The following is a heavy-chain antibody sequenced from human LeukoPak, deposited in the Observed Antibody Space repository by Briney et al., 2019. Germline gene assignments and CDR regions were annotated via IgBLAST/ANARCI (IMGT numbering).Heavy chain of an antibody. Sequence: ASVKVSCKASGYTFTSYAMHWVRQAPGQRLEWMGWINAGNGNTKYSQKFQGRVTITRDTSASTAYMELSSLRSEDTAVYYCARNVGSPWFGELFDYWGQGTLVTVSS. CDR3: ARNVGSPWFGELFDY. CDR1: GYTFTSYA. J-gene: IGHJ4*02. CDR2: INAGNGNT. D-gene: IGHD3-10*01. V-gene: IGHV1-3*01.